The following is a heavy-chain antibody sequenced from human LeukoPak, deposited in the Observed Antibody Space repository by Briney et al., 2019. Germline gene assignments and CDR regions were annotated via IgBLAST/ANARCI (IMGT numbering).Heavy chain of an antibody. CDR3: ARAKGDF. V-gene: IGHV4-59*01. Sequence: SEALSLPCTVSCDSITNSYWSLFRQPPGKGVEWITYTYYNGRANYNPSLKSRASISVDTYKNQFCLKLSSVTAADTAVYYCARAKGDFWGQGTLVTVSS. J-gene: IGHJ4*02. CDR1: CDSITNSY. CDR2: TYYNGRA.